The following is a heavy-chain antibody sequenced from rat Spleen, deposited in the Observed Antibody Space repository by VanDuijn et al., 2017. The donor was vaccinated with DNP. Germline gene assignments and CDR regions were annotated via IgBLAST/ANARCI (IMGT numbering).Heavy chain of an antibody. Sequence: QVQLRKSGPGLVQPSQTLSLTCTVSGFSLTDYTVHWVRQPPGKGLEWMGRIRTNGITDYNSALKSRLSISRDTSKSQVFLKLNSLQTEDTAIYFCTREGTMMVVGFFDYWGQGVMVTVSS. D-gene: IGHD1-12*02. V-gene: IGHV2-19*01. J-gene: IGHJ2*01. CDR3: TREGTMMVVGFFDY. CDR2: IRTNGIT. CDR1: GFSLTDYT.